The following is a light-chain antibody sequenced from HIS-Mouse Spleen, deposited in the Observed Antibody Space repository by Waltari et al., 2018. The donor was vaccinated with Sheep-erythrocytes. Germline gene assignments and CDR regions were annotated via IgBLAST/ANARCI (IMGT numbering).Light chain of an antibody. CDR2: SKN. J-gene: IGLJ2*01. V-gene: IGLV1-44*01. CDR1: SSNIGSNT. Sequence: QSVLTQPPSASGTPGQRVTIPCSGSSSNIGSNTVNWYQQLPGTAPKLLIYSKNQRPSGVPDRVSGSKSGTSASLAISGLQSEDEADYYCAAWDDSLNGVVFGGGTKLTVL. CDR3: AAWDDSLNGVV.